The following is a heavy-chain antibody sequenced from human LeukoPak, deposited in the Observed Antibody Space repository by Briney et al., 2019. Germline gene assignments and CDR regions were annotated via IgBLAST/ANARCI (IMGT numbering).Heavy chain of an antibody. CDR2: ISGSGGSS. CDR3: ARVDWMIGAFDI. J-gene: IGHJ3*02. D-gene: IGHD3-22*01. CDR1: GFTFSSYA. Sequence: GGSLRLSCAASGFTFSSYAMSWVRQAPGKGLEWVSAISGSGGSSSYADSVRGRFTISRDNSKNSLYLQMNSLRDEDTAAYYCARVDWMIGAFDIWGQGTMVTVSS. V-gene: IGHV3-23*01.